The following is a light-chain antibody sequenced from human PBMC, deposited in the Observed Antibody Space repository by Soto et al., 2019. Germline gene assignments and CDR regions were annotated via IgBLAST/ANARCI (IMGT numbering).Light chain of an antibody. V-gene: IGKV3-20*01. J-gene: IGKJ1*01. CDR2: RAS. CDR1: QSVDSTF. Sequence: EIVLTQSPGSLSLSPGERATLSCRASQSVDSTFFAWYQQKPGQAPRLLIYRASKRATGIPDRFSGSGSGTDFTLTISRLEPEDFAVYYCQQYVSSVTFGQGTKVEIK. CDR3: QQYVSSVT.